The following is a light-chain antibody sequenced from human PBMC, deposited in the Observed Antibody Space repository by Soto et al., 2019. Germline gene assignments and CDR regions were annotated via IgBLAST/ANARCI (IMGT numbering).Light chain of an antibody. Sequence: VWAQSPGARSLSRGGRSTLSCRASQSVSSGFLAWYQQKPGQAPRLLIYGASSRATGIPDRFSGSGSGTDFTRTISCLEPEDLSVDYCQQRSNWPPTFGQGTRLEIK. CDR3: QQRSNWPPT. CDR2: GAS. V-gene: IGKV3D-20*02. CDR1: QSVSSGF. J-gene: IGKJ5*01.